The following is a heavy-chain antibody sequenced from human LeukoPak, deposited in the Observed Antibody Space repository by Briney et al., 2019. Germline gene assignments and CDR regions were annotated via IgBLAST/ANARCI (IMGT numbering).Heavy chain of an antibody. CDR3: ARDLDNYSGSGSYYNGDPLFQH. Sequence: ASVKVSCKASGYTFTGFCIHWVRPAPGQGLERMGWLNPNSGGTNYAQNFQGRVTMTRDTSISTGYMELRRLRSDDTAVYYCARDLDNYSGSGSYYNGDPLFQHWGQGTLVTVSS. CDR1: GYTFTGFC. V-gene: IGHV1-2*02. J-gene: IGHJ1*01. CDR2: LNPNSGGT. D-gene: IGHD3-10*01.